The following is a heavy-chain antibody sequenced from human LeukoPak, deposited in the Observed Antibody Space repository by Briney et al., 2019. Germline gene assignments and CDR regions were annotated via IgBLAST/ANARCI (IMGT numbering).Heavy chain of an antibody. D-gene: IGHD6-13*01. CDR3: ARMSSSWYWFDP. CDR2: IYYSVTT. Sequence: SETLSLTCTVPGGPISNYYWSWIRPSLGKGLEWIGYIYYSVTTNYNPSPQSRAITPADTSKNQFSLKLSSVTAADTAVYYCARMSSSWYWFDPWGQGTLVTVSS. J-gene: IGHJ5*02. CDR1: GGPISNYY. V-gene: IGHV4-59*01.